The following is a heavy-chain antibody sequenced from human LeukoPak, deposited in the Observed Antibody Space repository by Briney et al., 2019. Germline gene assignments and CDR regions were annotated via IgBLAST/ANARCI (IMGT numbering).Heavy chain of an antibody. CDR2: IKGDGSSI. Sequence: AGGSLRLSCAASGFTFSNHWMHWVRKTPGKGLVWVSRIKGDGSSISHADSVKGRFTISRDNAKNTLDLQMNNLRVEDTAVYYCVRDGVGAPPFDYWGGGVLVTVSS. CDR3: VRDGVGAPPFDY. V-gene: IGHV3-74*01. CDR1: GFTFSNHW. D-gene: IGHD1-26*01. J-gene: IGHJ4*02.